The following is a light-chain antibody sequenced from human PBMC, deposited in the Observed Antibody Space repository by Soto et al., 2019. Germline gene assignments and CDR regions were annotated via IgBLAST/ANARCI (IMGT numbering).Light chain of an antibody. CDR3: QSYYGSNVL. Sequence: NFMLTQPHSVSESPGKTVTISCTRSSGSIASNYVQWFQQRPGSAPTTVIFENNQRPSGVPDRFSGSIDSSSNSASLTISGLKTEDEADYYSQSYYGSNVLFGGGTKLTVL. J-gene: IGLJ3*02. CDR1: SGSIASNY. V-gene: IGLV6-57*04. CDR2: ENN.